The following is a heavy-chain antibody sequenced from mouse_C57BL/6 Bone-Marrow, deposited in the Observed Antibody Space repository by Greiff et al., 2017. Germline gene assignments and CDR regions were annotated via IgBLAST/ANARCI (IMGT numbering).Heavy chain of an antibody. J-gene: IGHJ2*01. CDR1: GYTFTSYG. D-gene: IGHD2-4*01. Sequence: QVQLQQSGAELARPGASVKLSCKASGYTFTSYGISWVKQRTGQGLEWIGEIYPRSGNTYYNEKFKGKATLTADKSSSTAYMELRSLTSEDSAVYFCARRDMDDYDVDYWGQGTTLTVAS. CDR3: ARRDMDDYDVDY. CDR2: IYPRSGNT. V-gene: IGHV1-81*01.